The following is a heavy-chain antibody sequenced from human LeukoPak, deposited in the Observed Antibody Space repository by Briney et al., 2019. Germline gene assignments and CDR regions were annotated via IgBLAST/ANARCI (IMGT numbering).Heavy chain of an antibody. CDR2: INHSGST. V-gene: IGHV4-39*07. J-gene: IGHJ4*02. CDR1: GGSISSSSYY. Sequence: SETLSLTCTVSGGSISSSSYYWGWIRQPPGKGLEWIGEINHSGSTNYNPSLKSRVTISVDTSKNQFSLKLSSVTAADTAVYYCARGRGVVTAIFSDFDYWGQGTLVTVSS. CDR3: ARGRGVVTAIFSDFDY. D-gene: IGHD2-21*02.